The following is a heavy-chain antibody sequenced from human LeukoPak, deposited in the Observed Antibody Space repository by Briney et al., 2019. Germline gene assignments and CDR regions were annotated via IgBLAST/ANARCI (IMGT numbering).Heavy chain of an antibody. J-gene: IGHJ4*02. CDR1: GFTFSSYA. CDR3: AREWEVTNFDY. Sequence: GGALRHSCAASGFTFSSYAMHGVRQAPGKGLEGVAVISYDGSNKYYADSVKGRFTITRDNSKNTLYLQMNSLRAEDTAVYYCAREWEVTNFDYWGQGTLVTVSS. CDR2: ISYDGSNK. D-gene: IGHD1-26*01. V-gene: IGHV3-30-3*01.